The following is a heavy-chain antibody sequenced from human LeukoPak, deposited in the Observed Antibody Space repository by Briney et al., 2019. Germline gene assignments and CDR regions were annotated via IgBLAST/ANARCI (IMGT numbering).Heavy chain of an antibody. V-gene: IGHV3-30*02. CDR1: GFSVSLYG. CDR2: LRSDTNSE. CDR3: ARGLRQAGLAPLEF. D-gene: IGHD3-10*01. J-gene: IGHJ4*02. Sequence: PGESLRLSCAASGFSVSLYGMHWVRQAPGKGLEWVAFLRSDTNSEHYAVSVEGRFAISRDTSKDTLNLQMRSLRVEDTALYYCARGLRQAGLAPLEFWGQGTQVIVSS.